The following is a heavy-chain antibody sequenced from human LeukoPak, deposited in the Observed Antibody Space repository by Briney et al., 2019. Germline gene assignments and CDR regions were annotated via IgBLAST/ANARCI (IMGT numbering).Heavy chain of an antibody. CDR2: INTDGSTT. J-gene: IGHJ3*02. Sequence: GGSLRLSCAASGFTFSTYWMHWVRHPPGKGLVWVSHINTDGSTTTYADSVRGRFTISRDNAKNTLYLQMNSLRAEDTAVYYCARGSTAPIAGPRDAFHMWCHGTMVNGAS. CDR1: GFTFSTYW. CDR3: ARGSTAPIAGPRDAFHM. D-gene: IGHD1-26*01. V-gene: IGHV3-74*01.